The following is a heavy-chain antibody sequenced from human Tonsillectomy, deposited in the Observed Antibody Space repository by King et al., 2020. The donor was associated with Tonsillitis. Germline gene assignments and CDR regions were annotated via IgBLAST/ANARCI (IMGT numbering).Heavy chain of an antibody. CDR2: IASDSSTL. Sequence: VQLVESGGGLVQPGGSLRLSCAASKFSFTTCSMNWFRQAPGKGLEGGSYIASDSSTLYYADSVKGRFTMSRDHAKNSLYLQMNCLRAEDTAVYYCVREWYYDSSGYYGDYWGQGTLVTVSS. CDR1: KFSFTTCS. J-gene: IGHJ4*02. V-gene: IGHV3-48*01. CDR3: VREWYYDSSGYYGDY. D-gene: IGHD3-22*01.